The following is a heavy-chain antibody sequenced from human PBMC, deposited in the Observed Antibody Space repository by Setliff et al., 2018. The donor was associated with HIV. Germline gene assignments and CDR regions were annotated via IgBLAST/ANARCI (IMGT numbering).Heavy chain of an antibody. CDR2: ISGSGGST. CDR1: GFTFSSYA. V-gene: IGHV3-23*01. CDR3: ARATKTPYSSSWSIPGAFDI. D-gene: IGHD6-13*01. J-gene: IGHJ3*02. Sequence: GGSLRLSCAASGFTFSSYAMSWVRQAPGKGLEWVSAISGSGGSTYYADSVKGRFTISRDKSKNTLYLQMNSLRAEETAVYYCARATKTPYSSSWSIPGAFDIWGQGTMVTVSS.